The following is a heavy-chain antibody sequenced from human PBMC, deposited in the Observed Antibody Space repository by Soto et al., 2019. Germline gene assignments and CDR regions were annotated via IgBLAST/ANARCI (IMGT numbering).Heavy chain of an antibody. CDR3: TNPRHPAP. Sequence: LRLSCAASGFTFNTYGMYWVRQAPGKGLVWVSWINSEGSATRYADSVKGRFTISRDNAKNTVYLQMNSLRVEDTAVYYCTNPRHPAPRGQGTTVTVSS. CDR2: INSEGSAT. J-gene: IGHJ6*02. D-gene: IGHD2-2*01. V-gene: IGHV3-74*01. CDR1: GFTFNTYG.